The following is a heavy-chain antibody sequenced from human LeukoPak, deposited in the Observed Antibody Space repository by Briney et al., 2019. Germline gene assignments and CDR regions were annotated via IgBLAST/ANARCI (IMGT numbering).Heavy chain of an antibody. V-gene: IGHV6-1*01. CDR1: GDSASTNSAT. CDR3: ARDQGLGRYAFDI. Sequence: SQTLSLTCAISGDSASTNSATWNWIRQSPSRGLEWLGRTYYRSKWYNDYAVSVKSRITISPDTSKNQFSLQLNSVTPEDTAVYYCARDQGLGRYAFDIWGQGTMVTVSS. CDR2: TYYRSKWYN. D-gene: IGHD7-27*01. J-gene: IGHJ3*02.